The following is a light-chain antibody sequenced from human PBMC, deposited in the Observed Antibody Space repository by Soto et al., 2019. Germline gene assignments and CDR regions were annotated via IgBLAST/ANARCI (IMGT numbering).Light chain of an antibody. CDR3: QQANGDPWT. V-gene: IGKV1-12*02. CDR2: GAS. CDR1: HDVRSW. Sequence: DIQMTQSPSSVSASVGDRVTISCRASHDVRSWLACYQQKPGKAPNLLIYGASTLQSGVPSRFSGSGSGTDFTLTISSLQPEDFATYYCQQANGDPWTFGQGTKVEIK. J-gene: IGKJ1*01.